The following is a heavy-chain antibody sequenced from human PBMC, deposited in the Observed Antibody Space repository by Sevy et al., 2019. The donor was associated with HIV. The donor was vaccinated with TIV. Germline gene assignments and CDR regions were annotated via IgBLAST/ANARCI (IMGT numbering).Heavy chain of an antibody. CDR3: AKGSYSEPYYFDY. J-gene: IGHJ4*02. D-gene: IGHD1-26*01. V-gene: IGHV3-23*01. CDR2: ISGSGGST. Sequence: GGSLRLSCAASGFTFSSYAMSWVRQAPGKGLEWVSAISGSGGSTYYTDSVKGRFTTSRDNSKNTLYLQMNSLRAEDTAVYYCAKGSYSEPYYFDYWGQGTLVTVSS. CDR1: GFTFSSYA.